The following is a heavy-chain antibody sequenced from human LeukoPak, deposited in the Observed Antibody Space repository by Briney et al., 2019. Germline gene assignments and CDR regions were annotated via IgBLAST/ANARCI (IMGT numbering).Heavy chain of an antibody. V-gene: IGHV5-51*01. CDR2: IYPGDSDT. Sequence: PGESLKISCKGSGYSFTSYWIGWVRQMPGKGLEWMGIIYPGDSDTRYSPSFQGQVTISADKSISTAYLQWSSLKASDTAMYYCARHGLGDSSGYYPRGPPGDYWGQGTLVTVSS. CDR3: ARHGLGDSSGYYPRGPPGDY. D-gene: IGHD3-22*01. J-gene: IGHJ4*02. CDR1: GYSFTSYW.